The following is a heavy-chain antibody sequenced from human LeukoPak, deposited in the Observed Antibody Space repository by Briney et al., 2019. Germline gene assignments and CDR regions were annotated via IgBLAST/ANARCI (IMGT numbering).Heavy chain of an antibody. Sequence: ASVKVSCKASGYTFTGYYMHWVRQAPGQGLEWMGWINPNSGGTNYAQKFQGWVTMTRDTSISTAYMELSRLRSDDTAVYYCARDQQNLYYYDSSGYYYGMDVWGQGTTVTVSS. V-gene: IGHV1-2*04. CDR2: INPNSGGT. D-gene: IGHD3-22*01. J-gene: IGHJ6*02. CDR3: ARDQQNLYYYDSSGYYYGMDV. CDR1: GYTFTGYY.